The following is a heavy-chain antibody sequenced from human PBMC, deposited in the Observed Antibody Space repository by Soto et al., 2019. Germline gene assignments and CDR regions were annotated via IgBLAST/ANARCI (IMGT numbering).Heavy chain of an antibody. CDR2: IIPTLGIA. D-gene: IGHD6-13*01. V-gene: IGHV1-69*02. CDR1: GGTFRSYT. CDR3: HYSSSWYGDFDY. J-gene: IGHJ4*02. Sequence: GASVKVSCKASGGTFRSYTISWVRQAPGQGLEWMGRIIPTLGIANYAQKFQGRVTITADKSTSTAYMELSSLRSEDTAVYYCHYSSSWYGDFDYWGQGTLVTVSS.